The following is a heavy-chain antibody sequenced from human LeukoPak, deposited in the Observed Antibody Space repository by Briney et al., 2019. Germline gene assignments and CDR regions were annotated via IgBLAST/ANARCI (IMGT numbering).Heavy chain of an antibody. D-gene: IGHD6-19*01. J-gene: IGHJ4*02. CDR2: ISYDGSNK. V-gene: IGHV3-30*18. Sequence: GGSLRLSCAASGFTFSSYSMNWVRQAPGKGLEWVAVISYDGSNKYYADSVKGRFTISRDNSKNTLYLQMNSLRAEDTAVYYCAKDRSSGCPDYWGQGTLVTVSS. CDR3: AKDRSSGCPDY. CDR1: GFTFSSYS.